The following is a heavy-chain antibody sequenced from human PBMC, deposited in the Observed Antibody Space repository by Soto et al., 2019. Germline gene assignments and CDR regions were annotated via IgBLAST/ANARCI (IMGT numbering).Heavy chain of an antibody. D-gene: IGHD2-15*01. CDR2: MNPNSGNT. CDR1: GYTFTNNV. V-gene: IGHV1-8*01. Sequence: QVQLVQSGAEVKKPGASVTVSCKASGYTFTNNVINLVRQAPVQGLEWMGWMNPNSGNTGYAQKFQGRVTMTRNTSLRTAYIHLSRLSSDATAVYYFARVMLGSHSDYWDQGTLVTVS. J-gene: IGHJ4*02. CDR3: ARVMLGSHSDY.